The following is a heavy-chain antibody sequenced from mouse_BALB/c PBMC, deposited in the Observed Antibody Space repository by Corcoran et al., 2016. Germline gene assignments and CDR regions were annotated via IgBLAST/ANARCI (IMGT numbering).Heavy chain of an antibody. CDR3: ASGYDGYYWFAY. Sequence: EVQLQQSGAELVKPGASVTLSCTASGFNIKDTYMHWVKQRPEQGLEWIGRIDPANGNTKYDPKFQGKATITADTSSNTAYLQLSSLTSEDTAVYYCASGYDGYYWFAYWGQGTLVTVSA. CDR2: IDPANGNT. CDR1: GFNIKDTY. J-gene: IGHJ3*01. V-gene: IGHV14-3*02. D-gene: IGHD2-3*01.